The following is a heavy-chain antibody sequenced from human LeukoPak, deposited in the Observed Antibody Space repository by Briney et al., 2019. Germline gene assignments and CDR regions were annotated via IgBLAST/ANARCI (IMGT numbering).Heavy chain of an antibody. CDR3: ARHQSGFYYFDY. CDR2: IYYSGST. V-gene: IGHV4-59*08. CDR1: GGSISNYY. D-gene: IGHD3-3*01. J-gene: IGHJ4*02. Sequence: PSETLSLTCTVSGGSISNYYWSWIRQPPGKGLEWIGYIYYSGSTKYNPSLKNRVTLSVDSSKNQLSLKLSSVTAADTALYYCARHQSGFYYFDYWGQGSLVTVSS.